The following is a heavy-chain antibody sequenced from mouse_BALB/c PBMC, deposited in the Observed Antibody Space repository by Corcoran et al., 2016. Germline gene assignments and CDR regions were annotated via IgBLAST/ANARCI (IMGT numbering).Heavy chain of an antibody. Sequence: QIQLVQSGPELKKPGETVKISCKASGYTFTNYGMNWVKQAPGKGLKWMGWINTYTGEPTYVDDFKGRFAFSLETSASTAYLQINNLTNEDTATYFCAREPRAMDYWGQGTSVTVSS. V-gene: IGHV9-3-1*01. J-gene: IGHJ4*01. CDR1: GYTFTNYG. CDR2: INTYTGEP. CDR3: AREPRAMDY.